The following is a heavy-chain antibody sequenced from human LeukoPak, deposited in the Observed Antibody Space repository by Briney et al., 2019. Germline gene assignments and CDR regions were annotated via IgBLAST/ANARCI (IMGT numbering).Heavy chain of an antibody. Sequence: GGSLRLSCAASGFTFSSYEMNWVRQAPGKGLEWVSYISSGGSTIYYADSVKGRFTISRDNAKNSLYLQMNSLRAEDTAVYYCARGGGYYYYYYMDVWGKGTTVTVSS. CDR3: ARGGGYYYYYYMDV. CDR2: ISSGGSTI. CDR1: GFTFSSYE. V-gene: IGHV3-48*03. J-gene: IGHJ6*03.